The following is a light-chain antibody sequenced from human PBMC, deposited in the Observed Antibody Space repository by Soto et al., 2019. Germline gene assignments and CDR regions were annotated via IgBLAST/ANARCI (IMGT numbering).Light chain of an antibody. Sequence: QSVLTQPPSASGTPGQRVTICCSGSSSNIGSNYVYWYRQLPGTAPKLLIYRNNQRPSGVPDRFSGSKSGTSASLAISGLRSEDEADYYCAAWDDSLSGALFGGGTQLTVL. V-gene: IGLV1-47*01. CDR2: RNN. CDR1: SSNIGSNY. J-gene: IGLJ7*01. CDR3: AAWDDSLSGAL.